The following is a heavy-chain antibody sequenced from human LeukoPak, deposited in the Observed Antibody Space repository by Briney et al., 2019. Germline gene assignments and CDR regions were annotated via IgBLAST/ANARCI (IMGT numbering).Heavy chain of an antibody. CDR2: IYTSGST. J-gene: IGHJ3*02. Sequence: SSETLSLTCTVSGGSISSYYWSWIRQPAGKGLEWIGRIYTSGSTNYNPSLKSRVTMSVDTSKNQFSLKLSSVTAADTAVYYCARDMRLRLGLGAFDIWGQGTMVTVSS. CDR1: GGSISSYY. CDR3: ARDMRLRLGLGAFDI. V-gene: IGHV4-4*07. D-gene: IGHD3-16*01.